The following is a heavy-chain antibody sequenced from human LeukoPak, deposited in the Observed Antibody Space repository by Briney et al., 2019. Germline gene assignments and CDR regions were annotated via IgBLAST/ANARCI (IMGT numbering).Heavy chain of an antibody. D-gene: IGHD3-9*01. CDR1: GGSFSGYY. V-gene: IGHV4-34*01. J-gene: IGHJ6*02. CDR2: INHSGST. Sequence: SETLSLTCAVYGGSFSGYYWSWIRQPPGKGLEWIGEINHSGSTNYNPSLKSRVTISVDTSKNQFSLKLSSVTAADTAVYYCASLYVLRYFDWLSSFPTNRDYYYYGMDVWGQGTTVTVSS. CDR3: ASLYVLRYFDWLSSFPTNRDYYYYGMDV.